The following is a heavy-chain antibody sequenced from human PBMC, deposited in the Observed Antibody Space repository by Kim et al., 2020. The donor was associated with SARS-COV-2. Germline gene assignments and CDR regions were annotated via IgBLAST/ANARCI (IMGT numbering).Heavy chain of an antibody. Sequence: KGRVTISRDNSKNTLNLQMSSLRAEDTAVYYCVKNFYGSGSFYNGGAFDVWGQGTMVTVSS. V-gene: IGHV3-64D*06. D-gene: IGHD3-10*01. CDR3: VKNFYGSGSFYNGGAFDV. J-gene: IGHJ3*01.